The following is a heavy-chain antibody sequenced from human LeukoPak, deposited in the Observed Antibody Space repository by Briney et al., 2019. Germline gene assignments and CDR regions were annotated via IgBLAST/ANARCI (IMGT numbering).Heavy chain of an antibody. Sequence: GGSLRLSCAASGFTFSSYGMHWVRQAPGKGLEWVAVISYDGSNKYYADSVKGRFTISRDNSKNTLYLQMNSLRAEDTAVYYCAKDLVAAADYWGQGTLVTVSS. CDR3: AKDLVAAADY. D-gene: IGHD6-13*01. CDR1: GFTFSSYG. CDR2: ISYDGSNK. J-gene: IGHJ4*02. V-gene: IGHV3-30*18.